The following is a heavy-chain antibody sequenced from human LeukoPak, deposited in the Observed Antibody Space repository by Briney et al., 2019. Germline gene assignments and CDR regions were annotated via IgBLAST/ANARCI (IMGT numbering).Heavy chain of an antibody. J-gene: IGHJ5*02. D-gene: IGHD1-7*01. Sequence: RTGGSLRLSCAASEFSVGSNYMTWVRQAPGKGLEWVSLIYSGGSTYYADSVKGKFTISRDNSKSTLYLQMNSLRAEDTAVYYCARSNSGDAYNWFDPWGQGTLVTVSS. CDR1: EFSVGSNY. CDR2: IYSGGST. V-gene: IGHV3-66*01. CDR3: ARSNSGDAYNWFDP.